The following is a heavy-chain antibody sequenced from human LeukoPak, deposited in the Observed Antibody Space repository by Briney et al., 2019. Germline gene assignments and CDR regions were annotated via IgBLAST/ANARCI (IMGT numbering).Heavy chain of an antibody. Sequence: GESLKISCKGSGYSFTSYWIGWVRQMPGKGLEWMGIIYPGDSDTRYSPSFQGQVTISADKSISTAYPQWSSLKASDTAMYYCARHPPYYYDSSGPRDYYYYMEVWGKGTTVTVSS. CDR2: IYPGDSDT. CDR3: ARHPPYYYDSSGPRDYYYYMEV. D-gene: IGHD3-22*01. V-gene: IGHV5-51*01. J-gene: IGHJ6*03. CDR1: GYSFTSYW.